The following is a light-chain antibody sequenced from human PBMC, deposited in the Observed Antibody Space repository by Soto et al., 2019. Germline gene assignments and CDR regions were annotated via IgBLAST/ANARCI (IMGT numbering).Light chain of an antibody. CDR3: SSYPSSSTPYV. CDR2: DVS. J-gene: IGLJ1*01. Sequence: QSVLTQPAAGSGSPGQSITISCTGTSSDVGGYNYVSWYQQHPGKAPKLMIYDVSNRPSGVSNRFSGSKSGNTASLTISGLQAEDEADYYCSSYPSSSTPYVFGTGTKVTVL. CDR1: SSDVGGYNY. V-gene: IGLV2-14*01.